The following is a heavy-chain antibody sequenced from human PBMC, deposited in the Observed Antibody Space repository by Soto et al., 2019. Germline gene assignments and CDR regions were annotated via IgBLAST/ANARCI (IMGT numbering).Heavy chain of an antibody. CDR1: GGSISSYY. J-gene: IGHJ4*02. Sequence: WGALSGTCIVSGGSISSYYWSWIRQPPGKGLEWIGYIYYSGTTNYSPSLKSRVTISVDTSKNQFSLKLSSVTAADTAVYYCAGRGPPNYFDYWAQGTLVIVSS. V-gene: IGHV4-59*01. D-gene: IGHD6-25*01. CDR2: IYYSGTT. CDR3: AGRGPPNYFDY.